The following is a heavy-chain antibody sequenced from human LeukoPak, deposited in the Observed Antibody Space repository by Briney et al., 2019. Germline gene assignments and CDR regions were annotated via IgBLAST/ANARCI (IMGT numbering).Heavy chain of an antibody. V-gene: IGHV4-59*01. CDR1: GGSISSYY. Sequence: SETLSLTCTVSGGSISSYYWSWIRQPPGKGLEWIGYIYYSGSTNYNPSLKSRVTISVDTSKNQFSLKLSSVTAADTAVYYCARDKGTTVTNYGMDVWGKGTTVTVSS. D-gene: IGHD4-17*01. CDR3: ARDKGTTVTNYGMDV. J-gene: IGHJ6*04. CDR2: IYYSGST.